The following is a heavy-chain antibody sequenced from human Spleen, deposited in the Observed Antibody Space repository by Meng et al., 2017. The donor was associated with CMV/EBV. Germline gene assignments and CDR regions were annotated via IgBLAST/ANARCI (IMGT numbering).Heavy chain of an antibody. D-gene: IGHD3-3*01. V-gene: IGHV4-38-2*02. CDR2: IYHSGST. CDR3: VRVATSYDFWSDYPTNHFYYFDY. J-gene: IGHJ4*02. CDR1: GYSISSGYY. Sequence: SETLSLTCTASGYSISSGYYWGWIRQPPGKGLWWIGSIYHSGSTYYNPSLKSRVTISVDTSKNQFSLKLISVTAADTAVYYCVRVATSYDFWSDYPTNHFYYFDYWGQGTLVTVSS.